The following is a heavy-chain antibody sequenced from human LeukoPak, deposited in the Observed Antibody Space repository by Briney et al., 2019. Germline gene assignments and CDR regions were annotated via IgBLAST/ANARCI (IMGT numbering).Heavy chain of an antibody. V-gene: IGHV5-51*01. CDR1: GYRFTTYW. J-gene: IGHJ3*02. Sequence: GESQEISCKGSGYRFTTYWIGWVRQMPGKGLEWMGIIYPRDSDTRYSPSFQGQVTISADKSITTAYLQWNSLKASDTAMYYCARQTGDNAFDIWGRGTMVTVSS. CDR3: ARQTGDNAFDI. D-gene: IGHD7-27*01. CDR2: IYPRDSDT.